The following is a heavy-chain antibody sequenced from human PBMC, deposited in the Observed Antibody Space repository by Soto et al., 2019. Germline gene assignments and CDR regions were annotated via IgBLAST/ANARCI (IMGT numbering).Heavy chain of an antibody. D-gene: IGHD3-16*01. Sequence: QVQLVQSGGEVKKPGASVKVSCKTSGYTFTNYGITWVRQAPGQGLKWMGWISAYNGDTNYAQKFQGRVIITTDASTTTAYKELRSLRSDDTAVYYCARGAAGGMRGGVSYWGQGTLVTVSS. V-gene: IGHV1-18*04. J-gene: IGHJ4*02. CDR3: ARGAAGGMRGGVSY. CDR1: GYTFTNYG. CDR2: ISAYNGDT.